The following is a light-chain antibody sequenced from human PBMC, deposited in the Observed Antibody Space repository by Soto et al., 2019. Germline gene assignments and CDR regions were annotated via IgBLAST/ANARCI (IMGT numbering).Light chain of an antibody. V-gene: IGKV3-11*01. CDR1: LGVSRF. CDR2: DAS. J-gene: IGKJ4*01. CDR3: QQRSSWPLT. Sequence: EIVLTQFPATLSLSPGERAALSCRASLGVSRFLAWYQQKPGQAPRLLIYDASNWATGIPARFSGSGSGTDFALAINSLEPEDFAVYYCQQRSSWPLTFGGGTKVEIK.